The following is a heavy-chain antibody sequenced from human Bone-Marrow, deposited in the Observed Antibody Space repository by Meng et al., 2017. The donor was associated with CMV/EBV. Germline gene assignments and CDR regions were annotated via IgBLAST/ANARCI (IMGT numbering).Heavy chain of an antibody. CDR3: ATGDSAMGPEAY. J-gene: IGHJ4*02. CDR1: GYTSTGYY. CDR2: INPNSGGT. D-gene: IGHD5-18*01. Sequence: ASVKVSCKASGYTSTGYYIHWVRQAPGQGLEWMGWINPNSGGTNYAQKFQGRVAVTRDTSISTAYMELRRLRSDDTAVYYCATGDSAMGPEAYWGQGTMVTVSS. V-gene: IGHV1-2*02.